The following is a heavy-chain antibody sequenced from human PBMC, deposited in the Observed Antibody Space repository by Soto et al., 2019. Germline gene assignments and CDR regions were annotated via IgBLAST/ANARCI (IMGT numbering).Heavy chain of an antibody. Sequence: GESLKISCKGSGYSFTSYWISWARQMPGKGLEWMGRIDPSDSYTNYSPSFQGHVTISADKSISTAYLQWSSLKASDTAMYYCATLNCSGGSCYSDYYYYYGMDVWGQGTTVTVSS. CDR3: ATLNCSGGSCYSDYYYYYGMDV. V-gene: IGHV5-10-1*01. CDR1: GYSFTSYW. CDR2: IDPSDSYT. J-gene: IGHJ6*02. D-gene: IGHD2-15*01.